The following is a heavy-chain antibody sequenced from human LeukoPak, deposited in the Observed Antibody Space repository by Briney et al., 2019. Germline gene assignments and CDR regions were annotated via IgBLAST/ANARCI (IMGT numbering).Heavy chain of an antibody. D-gene: IGHD2-21*02. J-gene: IGHJ4*02. V-gene: IGHV3-74*01. CDR2: INSDGSDT. CDR1: GFTLTTSW. CDR3: IRLGVTSQNY. Sequence: GGSLRLSCVGSGFTLTTSWMHRVRHAPGKGLVWVSRINSDGSDTIYADSVKGRFTISRDNAKNTLYLQMNSLRAEDTGIYYCIRLGVTSQNYWGQGTLVTVSS.